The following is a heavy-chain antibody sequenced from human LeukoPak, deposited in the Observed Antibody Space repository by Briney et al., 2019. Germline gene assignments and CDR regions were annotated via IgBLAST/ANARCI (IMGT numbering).Heavy chain of an antibody. J-gene: IGHJ3*02. Sequence: PSETLSLTCAVSGYSISSGYYWGWIRQPPGKGLEWIGSIYHSGSTYYNPSLKSRVAISVDTSKNQFSLKLSSVTAADTAVYYCARKNPLYCSGGSCCSLNALDIWGQGTMITVSS. CDR3: ARKNPLYCSGGSCCSLNALDI. V-gene: IGHV4-38-2*01. CDR2: IYHSGST. D-gene: IGHD2-15*01. CDR1: GYSISSGYY.